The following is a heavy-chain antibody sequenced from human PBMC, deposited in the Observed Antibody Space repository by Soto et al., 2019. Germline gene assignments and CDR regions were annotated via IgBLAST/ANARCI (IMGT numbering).Heavy chain of an antibody. V-gene: IGHV3-30-3*01. D-gene: IGHD2-15*01. CDR3: ARDSSYCSGGNCYYFDS. Sequence: PGGSLRLSCAASGPTFSNYDMHWVRQAPGEGLEWVAVISSDGSNKYYADSVKGRFTISRDNSKNTLYLQMNSLRAEDTAVYYCARDSSYCSGGNCYYFDSWGQGTLVTVSS. J-gene: IGHJ4*02. CDR1: GPTFSNYD. CDR2: ISSDGSNK.